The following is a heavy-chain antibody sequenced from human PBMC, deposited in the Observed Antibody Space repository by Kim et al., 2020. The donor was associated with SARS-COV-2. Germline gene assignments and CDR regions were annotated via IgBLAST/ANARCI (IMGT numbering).Heavy chain of an antibody. D-gene: IGHD3-22*01. CDR2: ISGSGGST. V-gene: IGHV3-23*01. J-gene: IGHJ3*02. CDR1: GFTFSSYA. Sequence: GGSLRLSCAASGFTFSSYAMSWVRQAPGKGLEWVSAISGSGGSTYYADSVKGRFTISRDNSKNTLYLQMNSLRAEDTAVYYCAKAELYYYDSSGYYYGGAFDIWGQGTMVTVSS. CDR3: AKAELYYYDSSGYYYGGAFDI.